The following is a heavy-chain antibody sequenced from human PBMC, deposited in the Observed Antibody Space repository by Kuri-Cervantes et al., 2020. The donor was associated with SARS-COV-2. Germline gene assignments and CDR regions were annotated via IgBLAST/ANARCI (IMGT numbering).Heavy chain of an antibody. V-gene: IGHV1-46*01. D-gene: IGHD3-22*01. CDR1: GYTFISNF. CDR2: INPSGGST. CDR3: ARSLYDSSGYYPDY. Sequence: ASVKVSCKASGYTFISNFIHWVRQAPGQGLEWMGIINPSGGSTSYAQKFQGRVTMTRDTSTSTVHMELSSLRSEDTAVYYCARSLYDSSGYYPDYWGQGTLVTVSS. J-gene: IGHJ4*02.